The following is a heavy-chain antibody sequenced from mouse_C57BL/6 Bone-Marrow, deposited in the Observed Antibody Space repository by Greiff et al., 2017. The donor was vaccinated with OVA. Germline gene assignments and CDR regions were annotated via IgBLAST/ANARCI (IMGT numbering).Heavy chain of an antibody. CDR1: GYTFTDYY. CDR3: ARRDGSSYYYAMDY. Sequence: VQLQQSGPELVKPGASVKISCKASGYTFTDYYMNWVKQSHGKSLEWIGDINPNNGGTSYNQKFKGKATLTVDKSSRTAYMELRSLTSEDSAVYYGARRDGSSYYYAMDYWGQGTSVTVSS. CDR2: INPNNGGT. J-gene: IGHJ4*01. D-gene: IGHD1-1*01. V-gene: IGHV1-26*01.